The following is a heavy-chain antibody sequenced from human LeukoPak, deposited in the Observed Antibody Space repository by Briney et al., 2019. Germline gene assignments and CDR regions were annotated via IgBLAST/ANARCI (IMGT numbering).Heavy chain of an antibody. CDR3: ARDYCSSTSCLFDY. J-gene: IGHJ4*02. V-gene: IGHV1-18*01. Sequence: ASVKVSCKASGYTFTSYGISWVRQAPGQGLEWMGWISAYNGNTNYAQKLQGRVTMTTDASTSTAYMELRSLRSDDTAVYYCARDYCSSTSCLFDYWGQGALVTVSS. CDR1: GYTFTSYG. D-gene: IGHD2-2*01. CDR2: ISAYNGNT.